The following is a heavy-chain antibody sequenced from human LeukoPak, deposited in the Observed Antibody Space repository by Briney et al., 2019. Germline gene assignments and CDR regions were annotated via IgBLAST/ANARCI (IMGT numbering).Heavy chain of an antibody. CDR3: ARLHSFDY. CDR2: ISGSGGST. V-gene: IGHV3-23*01. J-gene: IGHJ4*02. Sequence: GGTLRLSCAASGFTFSSYGMSWVRQAPGKGLEWVSAISGSGGSTYYADSVKGRFTISRDNSKNTLYLQMKSLRAEDTAVYYCARLHSFDYWGQGTLVTVSS. CDR1: GFTFSSYG.